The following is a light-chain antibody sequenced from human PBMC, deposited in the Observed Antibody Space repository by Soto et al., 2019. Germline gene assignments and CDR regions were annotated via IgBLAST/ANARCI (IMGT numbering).Light chain of an antibody. V-gene: IGLV2-8*01. Sequence: QSVLTQPPSASGSPGQSVTISCTGTSSDVGGYNYVSWYQQHPGKAPKLMISEVSKRPSGVPDRFSGSKSGNTASLTVSGLKAEAEADYYCSSFAGTNTLVFGGGTKLTVL. CDR2: EVS. J-gene: IGLJ2*01. CDR1: SSDVGGYNY. CDR3: SSFAGTNTLV.